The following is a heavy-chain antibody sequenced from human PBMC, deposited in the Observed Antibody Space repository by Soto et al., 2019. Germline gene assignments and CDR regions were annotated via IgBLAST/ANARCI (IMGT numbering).Heavy chain of an antibody. CDR2: INAGNGNT. D-gene: IGHD2-15*01. J-gene: IGHJ4*02. V-gene: IGHV1-3*01. Sequence: QVQLVQSGAEVKKPGASVKVSCKASGYTFTSYAMHWVRQAPGQRLEWMGWINAGNGNTKYSPKFQVRVTVTRDTCASSAYMELSSLRCEDTSVYYCASDPGGPDGPGDFWGQGTLVTVSS. CDR1: GYTFTSYA. CDR3: ASDPGGPDGPGDF.